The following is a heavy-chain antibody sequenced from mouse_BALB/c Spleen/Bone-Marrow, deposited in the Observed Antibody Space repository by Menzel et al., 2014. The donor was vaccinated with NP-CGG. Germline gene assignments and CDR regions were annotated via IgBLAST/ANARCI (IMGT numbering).Heavy chain of an antibody. V-gene: IGHV5-17*02. J-gene: IGHJ2*01. D-gene: IGHD2-1*01. CDR1: GLTFSNFG. CDR3: ARSHFYGNYFDY. Sequence: EVQLVESGGGLVQPGGSRKLSCAASGLTFSNFGMHWFRQSPEKGLEWVAFVSTGSTIIYYADTVKGRFTISRDNPENTLFLQMTSLRSEDTAIYYCARSHFYGNYFDYWGQGTTLTVSS. CDR2: VSTGSTII.